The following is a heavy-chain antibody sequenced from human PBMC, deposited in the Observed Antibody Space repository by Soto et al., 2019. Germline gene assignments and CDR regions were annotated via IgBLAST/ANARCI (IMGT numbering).Heavy chain of an antibody. CDR3: ARVDPILAIGFDY. D-gene: IGHD2-15*01. CDR1: GGSISSGDYY. V-gene: IGHV4-30-4*01. Sequence: QVQLQESGPGLVKPSQTLSLTCTVSGGSISSGDYYWSWIRQPPGKGMEWIGYIYYSGSTYYNPSLKSRVTISVDTSKNQFSLKLSSVTAADTAVYYCARVDPILAIGFDYWGQGTLVTVSS. CDR2: IYYSGST. J-gene: IGHJ4*02.